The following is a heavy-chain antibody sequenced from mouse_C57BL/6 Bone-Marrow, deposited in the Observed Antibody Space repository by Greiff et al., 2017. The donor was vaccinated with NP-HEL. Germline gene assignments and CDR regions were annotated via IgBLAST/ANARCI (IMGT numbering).Heavy chain of an antibody. CDR3: VRLNYGSSFDY. Sequence: EVQGVESGGGLVQPKGSLKLSCAASGFSFNTYAMNWVRQAPGKGLEWVARIRSKSNNYATYYADSVKDRFTISRDDSESMLYLQMNNLKTEDTAMYYCVRLNYGSSFDYWGQGTTLTVSS. V-gene: IGHV10-1*01. D-gene: IGHD1-1*01. CDR2: IRSKSNNYAT. CDR1: GFSFNTYA. J-gene: IGHJ2*01.